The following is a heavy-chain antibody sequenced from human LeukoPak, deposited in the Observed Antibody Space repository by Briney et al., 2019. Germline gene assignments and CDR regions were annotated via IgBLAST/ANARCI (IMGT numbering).Heavy chain of an antibody. D-gene: IGHD4/OR15-4a*01. CDR1: GYTFTSYG. J-gene: IGHJ3*02. CDR2: ISAYNGDT. CDR3: AAEIYGGNYDCCSFPI. Sequence: ASVKVSCKASGYTFTSYGISWVRQAPGQGLEWMGWISAYNGDTNYAQKLQGRVTMTTDTSTSTAYMELRSLRSDDTAVYYCAAEIYGGNYDCCSFPIWGQGTVVTVSS. V-gene: IGHV1-18*01.